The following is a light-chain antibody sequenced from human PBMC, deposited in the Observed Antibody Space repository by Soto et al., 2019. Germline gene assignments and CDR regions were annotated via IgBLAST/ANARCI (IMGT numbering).Light chain of an antibody. V-gene: IGKV3-15*01. Sequence: EIVLTQSPATLSVSPGERVTLSCRASQSISSKLGWYQQRPGQAPRLLIYGASTRATGIPARFSGSGSGTEFTLTISSLQSEDFAVDYCQQYDTWRMISFGQGTRLEIK. J-gene: IGKJ5*01. CDR2: GAS. CDR3: QQYDTWRMIS. CDR1: QSISSK.